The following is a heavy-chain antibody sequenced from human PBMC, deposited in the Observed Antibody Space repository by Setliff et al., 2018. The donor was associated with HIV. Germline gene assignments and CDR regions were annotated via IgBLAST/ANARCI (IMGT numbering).Heavy chain of an antibody. V-gene: IGHV4-39*01. CDR2: IDYSGNT. CDR1: GGSLSSSSYY. J-gene: IGHJ5*02. Sequence: SETLSLTCTVSGGSLSSSSYYWGWLRQPPGEGLEWIGSIDYSGNTYYSPSVNSRVTISVDTSKNQFSLILTAVTAADTAVYYCARHVRARWFDPWGQGTLVTVSS. CDR3: ARHVRARWFDP.